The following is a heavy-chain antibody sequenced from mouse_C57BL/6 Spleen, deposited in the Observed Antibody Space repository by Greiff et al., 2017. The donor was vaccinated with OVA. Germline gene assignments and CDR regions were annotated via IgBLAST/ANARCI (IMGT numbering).Heavy chain of an antibody. CDR2: ISDGGSYT. D-gene: IGHD2-3*01. V-gene: IGHV5-4*01. J-gene: IGHJ4*01. CDR3: AREGDGYYVAMDY. CDR1: GFTFSSYA. Sequence: EVHLVESGGGLVKPGGSLKLSCAASGFTFSSYAMSWVRQTPEKRLEWVATISDGGSYTYYPDNVKGRFTISRDNAKNNLYLQVSHLKSEDTAMYYCAREGDGYYVAMDYWGQGTSVTVSS.